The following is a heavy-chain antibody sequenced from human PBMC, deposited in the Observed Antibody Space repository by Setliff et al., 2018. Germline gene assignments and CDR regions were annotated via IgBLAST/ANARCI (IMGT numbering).Heavy chain of an antibody. D-gene: IGHD2-15*01. J-gene: IGHJ4*02. Sequence: GASVKVSCKASGYAFTSYYMHWVRQAPGQGLEWMGIINPSGGSTSYAQKFQGRVTMTRDTSTSTVYMELSSLRSEDTAVYYCAREAKRNVVVVVAATPVYWGQGTLVPSPQ. V-gene: IGHV1-46*01. CDR3: AREAKRNVVVVVAATPVY. CDR2: INPSGGST. CDR1: GYAFTSYY.